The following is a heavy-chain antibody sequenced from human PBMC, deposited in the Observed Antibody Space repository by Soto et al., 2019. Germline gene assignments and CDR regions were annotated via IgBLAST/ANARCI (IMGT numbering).Heavy chain of an antibody. J-gene: IGHJ4*02. CDR3: ARDSESIAAAGTIYFDY. D-gene: IGHD6-13*01. CDR1: GYTFTGYY. CDR2: INPNSGGT. V-gene: IGHV1-2*04. Sequence: ASVKVSCKASGYTFTGYYMHWVRQAPGQGLEWMGWINPNSGGTNYAQKFQGWVTMTRDTSISPAYMELSRLRSDDTAVYYCARDSESIAAAGTIYFDYWGQGTLVTVSS.